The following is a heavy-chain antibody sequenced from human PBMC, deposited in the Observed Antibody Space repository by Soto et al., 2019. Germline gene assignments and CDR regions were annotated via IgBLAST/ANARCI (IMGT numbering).Heavy chain of an antibody. CDR2: ISDGGGST. D-gene: IGHD2-21*02. V-gene: IGHV3-23*01. Sequence: XGSLRLSDSASGFSFSSYAMSWVRQVPGKGLEWVSSISDGGGSTNYADSVRGRFTIARDRSKNTLYLHMISLRAEDTAVYYCAKEYCGADCGLDFWGQGALVTVSS. CDR1: GFSFSSYA. J-gene: IGHJ4*02. CDR3: AKEYCGADCGLDF.